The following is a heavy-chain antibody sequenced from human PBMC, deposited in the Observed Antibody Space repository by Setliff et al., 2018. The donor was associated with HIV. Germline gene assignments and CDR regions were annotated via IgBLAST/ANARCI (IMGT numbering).Heavy chain of an antibody. D-gene: IGHD3-16*01. J-gene: IGHJ3*02. V-gene: IGHV5-51*01. CDR1: GYTFGNHW. CDR3: ARPLRFGTLNTAFDI. CDR2: IYPADSDA. Sequence: GESLTISCKGSGYTFGNHWIGWVRQMPGKGLEWMGIIYPADSDARYSPSFQGQVTMSVDKSISTAYLQWRSLKASDTAMYYCARPLRFGTLNTAFDIWDQGTMVTVSS.